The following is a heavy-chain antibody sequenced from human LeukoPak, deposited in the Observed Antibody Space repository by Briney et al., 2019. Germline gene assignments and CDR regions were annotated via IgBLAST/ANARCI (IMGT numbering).Heavy chain of an antibody. D-gene: IGHD3-22*01. CDR1: GFIFEDYT. Sequence: GGSLRLSCAASGFIFEDYTMHWVRQAPGKTLEWISLISCDGTTYYTDSLKGRFTISRDNSKNSLYLQMDTLRSEDTAFYYCVKDLSYESSGSGFDQWGQGTLVTVSS. V-gene: IGHV3-43*01. J-gene: IGHJ4*02. CDR3: VKDLSYESSGSGFDQ. CDR2: ISCDGTT.